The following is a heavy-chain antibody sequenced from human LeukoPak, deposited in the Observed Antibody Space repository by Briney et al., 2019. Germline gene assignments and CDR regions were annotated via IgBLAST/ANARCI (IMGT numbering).Heavy chain of an antibody. CDR1: GFTFSSYS. V-gene: IGHV3-23*01. D-gene: IGHD3-22*01. CDR2: ISGSGGST. J-gene: IGHJ4*02. CDR3: AKDHWYYDSSALLDY. Sequence: PGGSLRLSCAASGFTFSSYSMNWVRQAPGKGLEWVSAISGSGGSTYYADSVKGRFTISRDNSKNTLYLQMNSLRAEDTAVYYCAKDHWYYDSSALLDYWGQGTLVTVSS.